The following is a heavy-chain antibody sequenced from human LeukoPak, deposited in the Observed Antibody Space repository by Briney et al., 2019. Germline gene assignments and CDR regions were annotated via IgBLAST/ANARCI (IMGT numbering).Heavy chain of an antibody. CDR2: IGTAGDT. D-gene: IGHD6-13*01. CDR1: GFTFSSYD. Sequence: GGSLRLSCAASGFTFSSYDMHWVRQATGKGLEWVSAIGTAGDTYYPGSVKGRFTISRDNSKNTLYLQMNSLRAEDTAVYYCAKDVIAATIPLNWFDPWGQGTLVTVSS. J-gene: IGHJ5*02. V-gene: IGHV3-13*01. CDR3: AKDVIAATIPLNWFDP.